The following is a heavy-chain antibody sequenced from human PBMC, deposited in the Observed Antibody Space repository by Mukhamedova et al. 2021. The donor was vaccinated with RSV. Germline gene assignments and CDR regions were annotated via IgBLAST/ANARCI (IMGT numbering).Heavy chain of an antibody. Sequence: KGRFTISRDNAKNSLYLQMNSLRAEDMAVYYCAGAWSNFDFWGQGTLVTVSS. CDR3: AGAWSNFDF. V-gene: IGHV3-11*06. J-gene: IGHJ4*02. D-gene: IGHD2-15*01.